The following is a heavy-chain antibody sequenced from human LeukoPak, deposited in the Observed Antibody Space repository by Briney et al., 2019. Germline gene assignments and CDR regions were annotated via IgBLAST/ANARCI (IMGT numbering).Heavy chain of an antibody. Sequence: GGSLRLSCAASGFAVSTNYLSWVRQAPGKGREWVSVIYSDGSTYYTDSVKGRFTISRDNSKNTLYLQMNSLSPEDTAVYYCAREQRSESYYPWGWFDPWGQGTLVTVSS. CDR1: GFAVSTNY. D-gene: IGHD1-26*01. CDR3: AREQRSESYYPWGWFDP. V-gene: IGHV3-66*02. J-gene: IGHJ5*02. CDR2: IYSDGST.